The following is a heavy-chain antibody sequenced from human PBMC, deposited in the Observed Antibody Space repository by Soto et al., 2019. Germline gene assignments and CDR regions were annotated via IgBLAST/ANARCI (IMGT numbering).Heavy chain of an antibody. J-gene: IGHJ3*02. CDR1: GGSFSGYY. CDR2: INHSGST. Sequence: SETLSLTCAVYGGSFSGYYWSWVRQPPGKGLECIGEINHSGSTNYNPSLKSRVTISVDTSKNQFSLKLSSVTAADTAVYYCARVETAAEFLYAFDIWGQGTMVTVSS. D-gene: IGHD6-13*01. V-gene: IGHV4-34*01. CDR3: ARVETAAEFLYAFDI.